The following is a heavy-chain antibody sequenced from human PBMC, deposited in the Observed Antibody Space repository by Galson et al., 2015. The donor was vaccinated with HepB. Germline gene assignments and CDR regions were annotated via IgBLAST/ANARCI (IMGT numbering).Heavy chain of an antibody. CDR2: ISYDGSNK. Sequence: LRLSCAASGLTFSSYGMHWVRQAPGKGLEWVAVISYDGSNKYYADSVKGRFTFSRDNSKNTLYLQMDSLRAEDTAVYYCAKDNYYGSGTYYIGGRFDYWGQGALVTVSS. J-gene: IGHJ4*02. CDR1: GLTFSSYG. D-gene: IGHD3-10*01. V-gene: IGHV3-30*18. CDR3: AKDNYYGSGTYYIGGRFDY.